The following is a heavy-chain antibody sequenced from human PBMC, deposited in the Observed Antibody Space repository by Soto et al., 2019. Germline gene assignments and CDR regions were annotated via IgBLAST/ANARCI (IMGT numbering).Heavy chain of an antibody. Sequence: EVQLVESGGGLVQPGGSLRLSCAASGFNFSSYWMSWVRQAPGKGLAWVANIKQDGSEKYYVDSVKGRFTISRDNAKNSLYLQMNSLRAEDTAVYYCALAGYYYYYGMDVWGQGTTVTVSS. V-gene: IGHV3-7*05. CDR1: GFNFSSYW. J-gene: IGHJ6*02. D-gene: IGHD6-19*01. CDR3: ALAGYYYYYGMDV. CDR2: IKQDGSEK.